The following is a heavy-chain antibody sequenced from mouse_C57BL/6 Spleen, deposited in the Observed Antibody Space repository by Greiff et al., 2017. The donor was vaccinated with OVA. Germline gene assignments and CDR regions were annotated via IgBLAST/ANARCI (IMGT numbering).Heavy chain of an antibody. CDR3: AREGAYYGY. CDR1: GYSITSGYY. Sequence: EESGPGLVKPSQSLSLTCSVTGYSITSGYYWNWIRQFPGNKLEWMGYISYDGSNNYNPSLKNRISITRDTSKNQFFLKLNSVTTEDTATYYCAREGAYYGYWGQGTTLTVSS. J-gene: IGHJ2*01. CDR2: ISYDGSN. V-gene: IGHV3-6*01.